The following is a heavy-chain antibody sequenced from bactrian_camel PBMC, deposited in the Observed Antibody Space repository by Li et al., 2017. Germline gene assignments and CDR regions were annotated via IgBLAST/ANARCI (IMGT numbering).Heavy chain of an antibody. CDR2: YNGRASRLT. V-gene: IGHV3S40*01. J-gene: IGHJ4*01. Sequence: DVQLVESGGGLVQPGGSLRLSCAASGFTFSSYAMNWVRQAPGKGLEWLSSYNGRASRLTYYTDSVKSRFTISRDNAKNWVYLQMNSLKYEDTALYYCATGGEVGTGYWGQGTQVTVS. D-gene: IGHD5*01. CDR3: ATGGEVGTGY. CDR1: GFTFSSYA.